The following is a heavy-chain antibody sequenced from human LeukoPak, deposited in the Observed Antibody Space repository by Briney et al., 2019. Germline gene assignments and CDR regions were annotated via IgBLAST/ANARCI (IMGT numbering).Heavy chain of an antibody. CDR1: GFPFSNYW. J-gene: IGHJ4*02. V-gene: IGHV3-74*01. D-gene: IGHD2-15*01. CDR3: ARDVAGMDGY. CDR2: INEDGWTT. Sequence: GGCLRLSCAASGFPFSNYWMHWVRQAQGKGLVWVSRINEDGWTTDYADSVKGRFAISRDNAKNTLYLQMNSLRAEDAAVYYCARDVAGMDGYWGQGTLVTVSS.